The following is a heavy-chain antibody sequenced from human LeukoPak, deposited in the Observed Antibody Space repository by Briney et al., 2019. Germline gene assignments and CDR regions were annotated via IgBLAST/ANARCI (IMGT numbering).Heavy chain of an antibody. D-gene: IGHD3-3*01. CDR1: GGTFSSYT. Sequence: SVKVSXKASGGTFSSYTISWVRQAPGQGLEWMGRIIPILGIANYAQKFQGRVTITADKSTSTAYMELSSLRSEDTAVYYCARGHYDFWSGYLGYWGQGTLVTVSS. J-gene: IGHJ4*02. CDR3: ARGHYDFWSGYLGY. CDR2: IIPILGIA. V-gene: IGHV1-69*02.